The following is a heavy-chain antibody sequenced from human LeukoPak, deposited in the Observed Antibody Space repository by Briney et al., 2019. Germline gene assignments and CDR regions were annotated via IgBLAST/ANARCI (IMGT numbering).Heavy chain of an antibody. Sequence: ASVKVSCKASGYTFTSYYMHWVRQPPGQGLEWMGIINPSGGSTSYAQKFQGRVTMTRDMSTSTVYMELSSLRSEDTAVYYCVRGLSVFCSGGSCYWFDPWGQGTLVTVSS. CDR2: INPSGGST. D-gene: IGHD2-15*01. CDR3: VRGLSVFCSGGSCYWFDP. CDR1: GYTFTSYY. J-gene: IGHJ5*02. V-gene: IGHV1-46*01.